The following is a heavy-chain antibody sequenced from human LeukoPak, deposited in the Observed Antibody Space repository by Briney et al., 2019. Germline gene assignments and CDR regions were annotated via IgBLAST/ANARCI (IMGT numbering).Heavy chain of an antibody. V-gene: IGHV4-59*01. D-gene: IGHD3-22*01. J-gene: IGHJ3*02. CDR2: NSYSGST. Sequence: SETLSLTCTVSGGPISTYYWSWIRQPPGKELEWIGYNSYSGSTNYNPSLKSRVTISVDTSKNQFSLKLSSVTAADTAVYYCAREPRITMIVVVTKRDAFDIWGQGTMVTVSS. CDR3: AREPRITMIVVVTKRDAFDI. CDR1: GGPISTYY.